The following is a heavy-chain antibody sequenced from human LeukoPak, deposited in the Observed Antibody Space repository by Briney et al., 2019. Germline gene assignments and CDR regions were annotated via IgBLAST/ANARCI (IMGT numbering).Heavy chain of an antibody. CDR3: ASGAISYAFDI. J-gene: IGHJ3*02. CDR2: ISAYNVNT. D-gene: IGHD3-9*01. V-gene: IGHV1-18*04. CDR1: GYTFPSYG. Sequence: ASVKVSCKASGYTFPSYGISWVRQAPGQGLEWMGWISAYNVNTNYAQNLQGRVTMTTDTSTSTAYMELRSLRSDDTAVYYCASGAISYAFDIWGQGTMVTVSS.